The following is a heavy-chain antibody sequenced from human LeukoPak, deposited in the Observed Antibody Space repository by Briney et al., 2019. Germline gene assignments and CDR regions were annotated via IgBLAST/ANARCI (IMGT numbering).Heavy chain of an antibody. CDR3: AKTENNWSYGMDV. CDR1: GDSVSNNSTT. D-gene: IGHD1-20*01. CDR2: TYYRSEWYN. Sequence: SQTLSLTCTISGDSVSNNSTTWNWIRQSPSRGLEWLGRTYYRSEWYNDYAVSVKSRITINPDTSKNQFSLQLNSVTPEDTAVYYCAKTENNWSYGMDVWGQGTTVTVSS. J-gene: IGHJ6*02. V-gene: IGHV6-1*01.